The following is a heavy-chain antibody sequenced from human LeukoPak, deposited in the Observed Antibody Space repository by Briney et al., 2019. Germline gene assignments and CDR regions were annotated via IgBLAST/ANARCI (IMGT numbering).Heavy chain of an antibody. D-gene: IGHD1-26*01. J-gene: IGHJ4*02. CDR2: ISSSSSYI. V-gene: IGHV3-21*01. CDR3: ARDPSRKWELRREFDY. CDR1: GFTFSSYE. Sequence: GGSLRLSCAASGFTFSSYEMNWVRQAPGKGLEWVSSISSSSSYIYYADSVKGRFTISRDNAKNSLYLQMNSLRAEDTAVYYCARDPSRKWELRREFDYWGQGTLVTVSS.